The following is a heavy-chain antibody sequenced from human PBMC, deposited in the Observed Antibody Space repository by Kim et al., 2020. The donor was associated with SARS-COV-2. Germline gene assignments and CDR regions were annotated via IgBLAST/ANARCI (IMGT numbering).Heavy chain of an antibody. V-gene: IGHV3-43*01. D-gene: IGHD6-13*01. CDR1: GFTFDDYT. CDR3: AKDLAAAGTPSIYYYYGMDV. J-gene: IGHJ6*02. Sequence: GGSLRLSCAASGFTFDDYTMHWVRQAPGKGLEWVSLISWDGGSTYYADSVKGRFTISRDNSKNSLYLQMNSLRTEDTALYYCAKDLAAAGTPSIYYYYGMDVWGQGTTVTVSS. CDR2: ISWDGGST.